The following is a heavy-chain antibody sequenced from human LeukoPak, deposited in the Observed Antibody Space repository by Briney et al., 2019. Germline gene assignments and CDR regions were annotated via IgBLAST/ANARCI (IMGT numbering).Heavy chain of an antibody. D-gene: IGHD3-22*01. Sequence: SETLSLTCTVSGGPISSYYWSWIRQPPGKGLEWIGYIYYSGSTNYNPSLKSRVTISVDTSKNQFSLKLSSVTAADTAVYYCARGNGGYYDSSGQFDYWGQGTLVTVSS. J-gene: IGHJ4*02. CDR1: GGPISSYY. CDR3: ARGNGGYYDSSGQFDY. V-gene: IGHV4-59*01. CDR2: IYYSGST.